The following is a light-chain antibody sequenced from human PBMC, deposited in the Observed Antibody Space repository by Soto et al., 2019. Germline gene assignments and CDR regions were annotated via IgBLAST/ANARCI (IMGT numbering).Light chain of an antibody. CDR3: QQSYTTPRT. CDR2: AAS. J-gene: IGKJ1*01. CDR1: QSISTF. Sequence: DIQMTQSPSSLSASVGDRVSVTCRASQSISTFLNWYQQRPGEAPKLLIYAASSLQSGVPSRFSGSGSGADFTLTIGSLQPADFATYYCQQSYTTPRTFGQGTKV. V-gene: IGKV1-39*01.